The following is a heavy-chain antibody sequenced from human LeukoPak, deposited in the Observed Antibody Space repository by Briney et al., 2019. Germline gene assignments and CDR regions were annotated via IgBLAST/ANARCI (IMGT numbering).Heavy chain of an antibody. CDR1: GGSISSGDYY. D-gene: IGHD3-10*01. CDR2: IYYSGST. CDR3: ARGLRVVAAVGAFDI. Sequence: SQTLSLTCTVSGGSISSGDYYWSWIRQPPGKGLEWIGYIYYSGSTYYNPSLKSRVTISVDTSKNQFSLKLSSVTAADTAVYYCARGLRVVAAVGAFDIWGQGTMVTVSS. V-gene: IGHV4-30-4*01. J-gene: IGHJ3*02.